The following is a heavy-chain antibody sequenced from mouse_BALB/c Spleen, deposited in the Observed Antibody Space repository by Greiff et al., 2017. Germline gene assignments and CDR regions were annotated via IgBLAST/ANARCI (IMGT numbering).Heavy chain of an antibody. CDR1: GFSLTSYG. CDR3: ARDRRDGFAY. D-gene: IGHD1-2*01. V-gene: IGHV2-9*02. J-gene: IGHJ3*01. Sequence: QVQLKESGPGLVAPSQSLSITCTVSGFSLTSYGVHWVRQPPGKGLEWLGVIWAGGSTNYNSALMSRLSISKDNSKSQVFLKMNSLQTDDTAMYYCARDRRDGFAYWGQGTLVTVSA. CDR2: IWAGGST.